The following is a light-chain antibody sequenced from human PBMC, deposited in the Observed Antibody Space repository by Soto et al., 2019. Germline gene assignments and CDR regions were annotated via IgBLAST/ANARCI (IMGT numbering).Light chain of an antibody. J-gene: IGKJ4*01. Sequence: DIVMTQSPDSLAVSLGERATINCKSSQSVLYSSNNKNYLAWYQQKPGQPPKLLIYWASTRESGVPDRFSGIGSGTAFTRAISRLQAEDVAVYYCQQYYSTPLTFGGGTKVEIK. CDR3: QQYYSTPLT. CDR2: WAS. V-gene: IGKV4-1*01. CDR1: QSVLYSSNNKNY.